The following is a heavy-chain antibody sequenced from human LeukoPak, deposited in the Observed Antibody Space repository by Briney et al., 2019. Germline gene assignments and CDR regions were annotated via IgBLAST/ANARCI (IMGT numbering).Heavy chain of an antibody. CDR3: ARAEHDYGNYYYYYGMDV. V-gene: IGHV1-46*01. J-gene: IGHJ6*02. Sequence: GASVNVSCKASGYTFTSYYMHWVRQAPGQGLEWMGIINPSGGSTSYAQKFQGRVTMTRDTSTSTVYMELSSLRSEDTAVYYCARAEHDYGNYYYYYGMDVWGQGTTVTVSS. D-gene: IGHD4-17*01. CDR1: GYTFTSYY. CDR2: INPSGGST.